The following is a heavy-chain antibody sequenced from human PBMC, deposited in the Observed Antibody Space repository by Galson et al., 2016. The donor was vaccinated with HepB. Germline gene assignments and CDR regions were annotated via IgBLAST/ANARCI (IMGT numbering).Heavy chain of an antibody. D-gene: IGHD3-22*01. J-gene: IGHJ3*02. Sequence: SETLSLTCTVSGGSINSYYWSWIRQPAGKGLEWIGRIYNSGYTDYNPSLKSRVTMSVDTSINQFSLRLNSVTAADTAVYYCATTLASSDYFEFSDAFDIWGQGTMVTVSS. CDR3: ATTLASSDYFEFSDAFDI. V-gene: IGHV4-4*07. CDR2: IYNSGYT. CDR1: GGSINSYY.